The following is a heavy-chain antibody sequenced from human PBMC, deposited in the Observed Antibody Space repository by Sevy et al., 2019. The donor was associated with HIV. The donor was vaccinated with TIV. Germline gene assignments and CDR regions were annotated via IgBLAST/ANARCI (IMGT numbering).Heavy chain of an antibody. D-gene: IGHD6-13*01. V-gene: IGHV3-30*02. Sequence: GGSLRLSCAASGFTFTNYGMHWVRQVPGKGLEWVTFIRYDGSDKYYAASVKGRFTISREDSKNTLYLQMDSLRPEDTAIYYCAKDLAGPGRRYFDSWGQGTLVTVSS. CDR1: GFTFTNYG. CDR3: AKDLAGPGRRYFDS. J-gene: IGHJ4*02. CDR2: IRYDGSDK.